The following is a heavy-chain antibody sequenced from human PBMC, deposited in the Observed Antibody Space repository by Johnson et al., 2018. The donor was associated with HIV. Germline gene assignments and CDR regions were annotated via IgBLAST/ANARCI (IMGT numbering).Heavy chain of an antibody. J-gene: IGHJ3*02. CDR1: GFTFSSYG. V-gene: IGHV3-30*03. CDR2: ISYDGSNK. Sequence: VQLVESGGGVVQPGRSLRLSCAASGFTFSSYGMHWVRQAPGKGLEWVAVISYDGSNKYYADSVKGRFTISRDNSKNTLYLQMNSLRAEDTALYYCARVSTGFTIFGVVILPTGTFDIWGQGTMVTVSS. CDR3: ARVSTGFTIFGVVILPTGTFDI. D-gene: IGHD3-3*01.